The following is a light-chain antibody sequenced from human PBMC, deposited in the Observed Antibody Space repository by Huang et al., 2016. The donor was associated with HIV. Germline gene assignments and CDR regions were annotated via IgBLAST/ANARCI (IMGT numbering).Light chain of an antibody. CDR2: KAS. Sequence: DIQMTQSTSTLSASVGDRVTITCRARQSISNYLAWYQQKPGKAPKLLIYKASTLESGVPSRFSGSGSGTEFTLTISSLQPDDFATYYCQQYNSYRTFGQGTKVEIK. CDR1: QSISNY. J-gene: IGKJ1*01. CDR3: QQYNSYRT. V-gene: IGKV1-5*03.